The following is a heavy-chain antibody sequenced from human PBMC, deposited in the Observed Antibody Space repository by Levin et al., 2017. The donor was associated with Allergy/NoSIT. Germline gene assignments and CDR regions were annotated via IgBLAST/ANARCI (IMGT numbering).Heavy chain of an antibody. CDR1: GGSISSYY. Sequence: SETLSLTCTVSGGSISSYYWSWIRQPAGKGLEWIGRIYTSGSTYYNPSLRSRVTVSVDTSKNQFSLKLTSVTAADTAVYYCARGEMGTLPFDYWGQGTLVTVSS. CDR2: IYTSGST. D-gene: IGHD5-24*01. CDR3: ARGEMGTLPFDY. J-gene: IGHJ4*02. V-gene: IGHV4-4*07.